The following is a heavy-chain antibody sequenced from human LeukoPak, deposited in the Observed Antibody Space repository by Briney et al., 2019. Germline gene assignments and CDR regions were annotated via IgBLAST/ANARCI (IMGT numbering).Heavy chain of an antibody. V-gene: IGHV3-74*01. CDR3: ARARVGDPTDY. D-gene: IGHD1-26*01. CDR1: GFPFSSYA. CDR2: VHGDGNNI. Sequence: PGGSLRLSCAASGFPFSSYAMYWVRQAPGKGLAWVSRVHGDGNNIGYADSVRGRFTISRDNAKNTLYLQMNSLRPEDTAVYYCARARVGDPTDYWGQGTLVTVSS. J-gene: IGHJ4*02.